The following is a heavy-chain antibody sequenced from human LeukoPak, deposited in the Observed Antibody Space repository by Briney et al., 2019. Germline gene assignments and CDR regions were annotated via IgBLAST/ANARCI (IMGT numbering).Heavy chain of an antibody. V-gene: IGHV3-23*01. CDR2: ISASGSSR. Sequence: PGGSLRLPCAASGFTFSSFGMNWVRQVPGKGLEWVSGISASGSSRYYADSVKGRFTISRDNSNNTLYLQMNSLRGEDTAVYYCARGGFYYHYYFDFWGQGTLVTVSS. CDR3: ARGGFYYHYYFDF. D-gene: IGHD3-22*01. J-gene: IGHJ4*02. CDR1: GFTFSSFG.